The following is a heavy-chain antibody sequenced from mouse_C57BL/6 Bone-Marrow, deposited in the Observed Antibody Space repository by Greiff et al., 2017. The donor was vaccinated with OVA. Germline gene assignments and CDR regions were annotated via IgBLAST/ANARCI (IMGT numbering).Heavy chain of an antibody. CDR1: GYTFTSYW. V-gene: IGHV1-64*01. Sequence: QVQLQQPGAELVKPGASVKLSCKASGYTFTSYWMHWVKQRPGQGLEWIGMIHPNSGSTNYNEKFKSKATLTVDKSSSTAYMQLSSLTSEDSAVYYCARSLITTVVYFDYWGQGTTLTVSS. CDR3: ARSLITTVVYFDY. D-gene: IGHD1-1*01. CDR2: IHPNSGST. J-gene: IGHJ2*01.